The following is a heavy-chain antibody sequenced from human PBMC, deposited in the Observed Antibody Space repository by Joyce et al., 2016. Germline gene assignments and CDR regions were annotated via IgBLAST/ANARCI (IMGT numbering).Heavy chain of an antibody. CDR2: IHYMDGMT. J-gene: IGHJ4*02. D-gene: IGHD5-18*01. V-gene: IGHV3-23*01. CDR1: GFTFGNYA. CDR3: ARRATANTYFDF. Sequence: EVQLLESGGGLVQPGGSLRLSCAASGFTFGNYAMGWVRQAPGKGLEWVSSIHYMDGMTNYADSVKGRFTISRDNSKNTLYRQMNSLRAEDTAVYYCARRATANTYFDFWGQGTLVSVSS.